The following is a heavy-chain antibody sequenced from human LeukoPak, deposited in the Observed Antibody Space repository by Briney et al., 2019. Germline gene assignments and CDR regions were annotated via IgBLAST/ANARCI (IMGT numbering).Heavy chain of an antibody. J-gene: IGHJ4*02. D-gene: IGHD3-16*01. CDR3: ARDGTRRTVGIDS. V-gene: IGHV4-39*07. CDR1: GGSISSSSYY. Sequence: SETLSLTCTVSGGSISSSSYYWGWIRQPPGKGLEWIGSIYYSGSTYYNPSLKSRVTISVDTSKNQFSLKLSSVTAADTAVYYCARDGTRRTVGIDSWGQGTLVTVSS. CDR2: IYYSGST.